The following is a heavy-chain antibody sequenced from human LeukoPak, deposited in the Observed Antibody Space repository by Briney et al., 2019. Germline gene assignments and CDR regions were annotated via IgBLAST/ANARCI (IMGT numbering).Heavy chain of an antibody. Sequence: GASVKVSCKASGYTFTSYGISWVRQAPGQGLEWIGWISAYNGNTNYAQKLQGRVTMTTDTSTSTAYMELRSLRSDDTAVYYCARTKIVLMVYASAFDIWGQGTMVTVSS. CDR3: ARTKIVLMVYASAFDI. CDR2: ISAYNGNT. J-gene: IGHJ3*02. D-gene: IGHD2-8*01. V-gene: IGHV1-18*01. CDR1: GYTFTSYG.